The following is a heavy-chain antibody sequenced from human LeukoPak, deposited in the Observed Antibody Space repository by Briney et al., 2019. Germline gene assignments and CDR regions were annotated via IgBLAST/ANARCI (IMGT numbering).Heavy chain of an antibody. CDR1: GYTLTELS. CDR3: ATVVFMGYSRDSSGYYLPYFDY. V-gene: IGHV1-24*01. J-gene: IGHJ4*02. D-gene: IGHD3-22*01. Sequence: ASVKVSCKVSGYTLTELSMHWVRQAPGKGLEWMGGFDPEDGETIYAQKFQGRVTMTEDTSTDTAYMELSSPRSEDTAVYYCATVVFMGYSRDSSGYYLPYFDYWGQGTLVTVSS. CDR2: FDPEDGET.